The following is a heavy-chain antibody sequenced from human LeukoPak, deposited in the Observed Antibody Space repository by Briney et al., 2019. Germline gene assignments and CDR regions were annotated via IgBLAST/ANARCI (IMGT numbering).Heavy chain of an antibody. J-gene: IGHJ4*02. D-gene: IGHD5-24*01. Sequence: PSETLSLTCAVHGGSFSGFYWTWMRQPPGKELEWIGEIKRGGFTSYHPSLKSRVTMSEDTPNNQFSLKLTSVTAADTAVYYCARGLGEGYPDYWGPGTPVTVSS. CDR3: ARGLGEGYPDY. V-gene: IGHV4-34*01. CDR2: IKRGGFT. CDR1: GGSFSGFY.